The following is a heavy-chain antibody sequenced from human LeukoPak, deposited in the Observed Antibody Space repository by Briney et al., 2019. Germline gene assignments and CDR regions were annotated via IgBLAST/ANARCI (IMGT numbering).Heavy chain of an antibody. Sequence: GGSLRLSCAASGFTFSSYGMHWVRQAPGKGLEWVAFIRYDGSNKYYADSVKGRFTISRDNSKNTLYLQMNSLRAEDTAVYYCAREYYYDSSGYFAFDIWGQGTMVTVSS. CDR3: AREYYYDSSGYFAFDI. CDR1: GFTFSSYG. J-gene: IGHJ3*02. D-gene: IGHD3-22*01. V-gene: IGHV3-30*02. CDR2: IRYDGSNK.